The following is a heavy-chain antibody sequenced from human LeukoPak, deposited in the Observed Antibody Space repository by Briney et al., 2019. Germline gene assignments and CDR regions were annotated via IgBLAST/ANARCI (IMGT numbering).Heavy chain of an antibody. CDR3: AKEVLDYEIPYWYFDL. CDR2: ISGDHDYT. V-gene: IGHV3-23*01. CDR1: GFTFSTYT. D-gene: IGHD4-17*01. J-gene: IGHJ2*01. Sequence: PGGSLRLSCAASGFTFSTYTMSWVRQAPGKGLEWVSAISGDHDYTYYADSVKGRFTISRDNSKNTLYLQMNSLRAEDTAIYHCAKEVLDYEIPYWYFDLWGRGTLVTVSS.